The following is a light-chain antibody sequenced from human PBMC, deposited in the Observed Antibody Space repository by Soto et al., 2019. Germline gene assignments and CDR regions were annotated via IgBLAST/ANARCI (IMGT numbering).Light chain of an antibody. CDR2: EGS. CDR1: SSDVVSYNL. CDR3: CSYAGSSLVV. Sequence: QSVLTQPASVSGSPGQSITISCTGTSSDVVSYNLVSWYQQHPGKAPKLMIYEGSKRPSGVSNRFSGSKSGNTASLTISGLQAEDEAEYYCCSYAGSSLVVFGGGTKLTVL. J-gene: IGLJ2*01. V-gene: IGLV2-23*01.